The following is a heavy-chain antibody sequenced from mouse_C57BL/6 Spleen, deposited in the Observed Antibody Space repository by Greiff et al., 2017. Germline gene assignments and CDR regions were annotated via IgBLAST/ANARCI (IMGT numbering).Heavy chain of an antibody. J-gene: IGHJ4*01. CDR3: AYYGLYAMDY. CDR2: INPNNGGT. Sequence: EVQLQQSGPELEKPGASVKISCKASGYTFTDYYMNWVKQSHGKSLEWIGDINPNNGGTSYNQKFKGKATLTVDKSSSTAYMELRSLTSEDSAVYYCAYYGLYAMDYWGQGTSVTVSS. V-gene: IGHV1-26*01. D-gene: IGHD1-1*01. CDR1: GYTFTDYY.